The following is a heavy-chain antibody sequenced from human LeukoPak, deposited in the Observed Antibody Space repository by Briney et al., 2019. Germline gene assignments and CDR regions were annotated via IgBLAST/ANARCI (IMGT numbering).Heavy chain of an antibody. CDR3: AEDGTVTTGHFDY. CDR2: ISGSGGST. CDR1: GFTFSSYA. V-gene: IGHV3-23*01. Sequence: GGSLRLSCAASGFTFSSYAMSWVRQAPGKGLEWVSAISGSGGSTYYADSVKGRFTISRDNSKNTLYLQMNSLRAEDTAVYYCAEDGTVTTGHFDYWGQGTLVTVSS. D-gene: IGHD4-17*01. J-gene: IGHJ4*02.